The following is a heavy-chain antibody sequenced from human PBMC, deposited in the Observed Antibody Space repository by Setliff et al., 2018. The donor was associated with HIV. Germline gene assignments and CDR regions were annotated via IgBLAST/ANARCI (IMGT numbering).Heavy chain of an antibody. CDR2: IYTSGST. D-gene: IGHD5-18*01. J-gene: IGHJ4*02. V-gene: IGHV4-61*09. CDR3: ARPAPRGYSYGHYYFDY. Sequence: PSETLSLTCTVSGVSISSGSYYWSWIRQPAGKGLEWIGHIYTSGSTNYNPPLKSRVTISVDTSKNQFSLKLSSVTAADTAVYYCARPAPRGYSYGHYYFDYWGQGTLVTVSS. CDR1: GVSISSGSYY.